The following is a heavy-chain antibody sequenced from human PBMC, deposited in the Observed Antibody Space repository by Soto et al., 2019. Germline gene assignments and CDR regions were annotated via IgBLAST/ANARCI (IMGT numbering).Heavy chain of an antibody. V-gene: IGHV1-8*01. D-gene: IGHD6-13*01. J-gene: IGHJ4*02. CDR2: MNPNSGNT. CDR1: GYTFTSYD. CDR3: ARAQKRAAAGLLGY. Sequence: ASVKVSCKASGYTFTSYDINWVRQATGQGLEWMGWMNPNSGNTGYAQKFQGRVTMTRNTSISTAYMELSSLRSEDTAVYYCARAQKRAAAGLLGYWGQGPRVTVSS.